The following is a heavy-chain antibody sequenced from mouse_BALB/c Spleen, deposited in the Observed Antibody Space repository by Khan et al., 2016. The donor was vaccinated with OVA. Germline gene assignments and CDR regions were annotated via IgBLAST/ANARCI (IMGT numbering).Heavy chain of an antibody. D-gene: IGHD2-4*01. CDR1: GFSLTNYG. J-gene: IGHJ3*01. CDR3: ARNYDYDEGLAY. V-gene: IGHV2-2*02. CDR2: IWSGGST. Sequence: QVQLKESGPGLVQPSQSLSITCTVSGFSLTNYGVHWVRQSPGKGLEWLGLIWSGGSTDYNAAFISRLSISKDNSKSQVFFKMNSLQANDTAIYYCARNYDYDEGLAYWGQGTLVTVSA.